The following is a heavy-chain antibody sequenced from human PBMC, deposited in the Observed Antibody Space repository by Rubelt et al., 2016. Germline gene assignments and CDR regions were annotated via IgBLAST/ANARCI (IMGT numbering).Heavy chain of an antibody. D-gene: IGHD2-15*01. CDR3: AKGRGLPHDAFDI. V-gene: IGHV3-30*18. CDR1: GFTFSSYG. J-gene: IGHJ3*02. CDR2: ISYDGSNK. Sequence: VQLLESGGGLVQPGGSLRLSCAASGFTFSSYGMHWVRQAPGKGLEWVAVISYDGSNKYYADSVKGRFTISRENSKNTRDRQMNSLRAEDTAVYYCAKGRGLPHDAFDIWGQGTMVTVSS.